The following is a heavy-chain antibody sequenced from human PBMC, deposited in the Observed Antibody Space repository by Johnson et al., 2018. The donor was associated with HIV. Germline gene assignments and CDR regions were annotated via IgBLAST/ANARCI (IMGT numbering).Heavy chain of an antibody. Sequence: VQLVESGGGVVQPGRSLRLSCAASGFTFSSYAMHWVRQAPGKGLDWVAVIWYDGSNKYYADSVKGRFTISRDNAKNTLYLEMNSLRTEDTALYYCAKGGVAAAKGAFDIWGQGTMVIVSS. D-gene: IGHD6-25*01. CDR2: IWYDGSNK. V-gene: IGHV3-30*04. CDR1: GFTFSSYA. CDR3: AKGGVAAAKGAFDI. J-gene: IGHJ3*02.